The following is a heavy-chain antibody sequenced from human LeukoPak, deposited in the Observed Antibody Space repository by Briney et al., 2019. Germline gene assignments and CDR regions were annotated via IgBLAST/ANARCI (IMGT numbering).Heavy chain of an antibody. V-gene: IGHV4-39*01. CDR3: ATGQFIYGTYNWFAR. CDR2: IYYSGST. J-gene: IGHJ5*02. CDR1: GASISSSSYY. Sequence: SETLSLTCTVSGASISSSSYYWGRLRPPPGRGLEWIGSIYYSGSTYYNPSLKSRVTISVDTSKNQFSLKLSSVTAADTAVYYGATGQFIYGTYNWFARWGEGTLVTVSS. D-gene: IGHD3-10*01.